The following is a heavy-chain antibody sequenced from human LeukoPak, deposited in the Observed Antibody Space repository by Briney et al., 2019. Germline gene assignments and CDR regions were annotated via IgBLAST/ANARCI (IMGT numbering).Heavy chain of an antibody. D-gene: IGHD3/OR15-3a*01. CDR2: ISSSGNTI. CDR3: ARPESPLHGLSWYDS. CDR1: GFTFRSYE. V-gene: IGHV3-48*03. Sequence: PGGCLRLSCAASGFTFRSYEMNWVRQAAGKGLEWVSYISSSGNTIYYADSVKGRFTISRDNARDSLYLQMNSLRAEDTAVYYCARPESPLHGLSWYDSWGQGTLVTVSS. J-gene: IGHJ5*01.